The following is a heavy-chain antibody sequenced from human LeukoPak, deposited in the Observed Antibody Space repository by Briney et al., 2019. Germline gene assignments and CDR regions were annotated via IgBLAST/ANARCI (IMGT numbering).Heavy chain of an antibody. CDR2: ISYDGSNK. CDR3: ARAGTRYCSGGRWYSAADYFDY. D-gene: IGHD2-15*01. V-gene: IGHV3-30*01. Sequence: GGSLRLSCAASGFTFSSYAMHWVRQAPGKGLEWVAVISYDGSNKYYADYVKGRFTISRDNSKNTLYLQLNSLRAEDTAVYYCARAGTRYCSGGRWYSAADYFDYWGQGTLVTVSS. J-gene: IGHJ4*02. CDR1: GFTFSSYA.